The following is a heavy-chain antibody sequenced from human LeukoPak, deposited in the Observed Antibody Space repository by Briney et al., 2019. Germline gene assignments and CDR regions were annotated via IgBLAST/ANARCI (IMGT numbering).Heavy chain of an antibody. CDR2: IWSDGSNK. V-gene: IGHV3-33*06. D-gene: IGHD6-19*01. CDR3: AKTTTGYSSGRFPGWPVDY. Sequence: TGGSLRLSCAASGFTFSGYAMHWVRQVPGKGLEWVAVIWSDGSNKYYADSVKGRFTISRDNSKNTVYLQMNSLRAEDTAVYYCAKTTTGYSSGRFPGWPVDYWGQGTLVTVSS. J-gene: IGHJ4*02. CDR1: GFTFSGYA.